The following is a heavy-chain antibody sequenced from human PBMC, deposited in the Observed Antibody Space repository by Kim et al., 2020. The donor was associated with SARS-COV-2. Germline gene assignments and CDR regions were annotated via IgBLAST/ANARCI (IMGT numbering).Heavy chain of an antibody. J-gene: IGHJ4*02. CDR3: WADIGSRSFDH. D-gene: IGHD3-10*01. Sequence: HISYPDAVKGRLIISRDNTKSTLYRQMNSLRPEDTAVYYCWADIGSRSFDHWGQGTLVTVSS. V-gene: IGHV3-30*01. CDR2: HI.